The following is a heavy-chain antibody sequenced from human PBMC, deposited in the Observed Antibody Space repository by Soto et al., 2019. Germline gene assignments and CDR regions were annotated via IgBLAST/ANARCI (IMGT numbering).Heavy chain of an antibody. V-gene: IGHV3-30-3*01. J-gene: IGHJ6*02. CDR1: GFTFSSYA. CDR2: ISYDGSNK. Sequence: PGGSLRLSCAASGFTFSSYAMHWVRQAPGKGLEWVAVISYDGSNKYYADSVKGRFTISRDNSKNTLYLQMNSLRAEDTAVYYCARDAQTGTIYYYYYGMDVWGQGTTVTVSS. D-gene: IGHD1-1*01. CDR3: ARDAQTGTIYYYYYGMDV.